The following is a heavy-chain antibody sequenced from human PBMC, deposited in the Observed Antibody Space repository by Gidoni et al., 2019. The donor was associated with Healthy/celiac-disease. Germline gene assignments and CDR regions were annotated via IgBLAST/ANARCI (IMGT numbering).Heavy chain of an antibody. CDR1: GFTFSSYA. CDR3: AKGKTSGSYSWYGMDV. Sequence: EVQLLESGGGLVQPGGSLRLYCAASGFTFSSYAMGWVRQAPGQGLEWVSAISCSGGSTYYADSVKGRFTISRDNSKNTLYLQMNSLSAEDTAVYYCAKGKTSGSYSWYGMDVWGQGTTVTVSS. J-gene: IGHJ6*02. V-gene: IGHV3-23*01. CDR2: ISCSGGST. D-gene: IGHD1-26*01.